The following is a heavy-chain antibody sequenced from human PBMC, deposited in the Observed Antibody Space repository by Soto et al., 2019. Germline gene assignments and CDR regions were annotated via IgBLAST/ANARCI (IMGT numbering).Heavy chain of an antibody. CDR3: AKDLSPGYYPSNHYFGY. D-gene: IGHD3-22*01. CDR1: GFTFSSYA. CDR2: ISGSGGST. V-gene: IGHV3-23*01. J-gene: IGHJ4*02. Sequence: GGSLRLSCAASGFTFSSYAMSWVRQAPGKGLEWVSAISGSGGSTYYADSVKGRFTISRDNSKNTLYLQMNSLRAEDTAVYYCAKDLSPGYYPSNHYFGYWGQGTLVTVSS.